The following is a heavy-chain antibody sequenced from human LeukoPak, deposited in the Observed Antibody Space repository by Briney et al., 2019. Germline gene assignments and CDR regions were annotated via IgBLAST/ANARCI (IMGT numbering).Heavy chain of an antibody. Sequence: GGSLRLSCGASGFSFNNTYMSWVRQAPGKGLEWVANIKLDGSEKNYVDSVKGRFTISRDNTKNSLYLQMNSLRAEDTAVFYCARDQYDTWSRRGNFDSWGQGTLVIVSS. D-gene: IGHD3/OR15-3a*01. J-gene: IGHJ4*02. CDR1: GFSFNNTY. V-gene: IGHV3-7*03. CDR2: IKLDGSEK. CDR3: ARDQYDTWSRRGNFDS.